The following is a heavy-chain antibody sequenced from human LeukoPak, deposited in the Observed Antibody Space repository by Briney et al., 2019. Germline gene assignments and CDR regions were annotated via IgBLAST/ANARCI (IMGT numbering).Heavy chain of an antibody. Sequence: SETLSLTCSVSGGSISSYYWSWIRQPPGKGRVGIGCINYSGSTNYTPSLKSRVTISVDTSKNQFSLTLSSVTAADTAVYYCARDGYSSRPTGYFDYWGQGTLVTVSS. CDR1: GGSISSYY. V-gene: IGHV4-59*01. CDR2: INYSGST. J-gene: IGHJ4*02. D-gene: IGHD6-13*01. CDR3: ARDGYSSRPTGYFDY.